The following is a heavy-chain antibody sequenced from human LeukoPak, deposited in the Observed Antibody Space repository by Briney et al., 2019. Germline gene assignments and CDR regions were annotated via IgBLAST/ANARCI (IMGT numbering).Heavy chain of an antibody. D-gene: IGHD4-17*01. V-gene: IGHV3-23*01. CDR2: ISGSGCST. CDR3: SKGDTTAFFFDY. J-gene: IGHJ4*02. CDR1: GFTFSSHA. Sequence: PGGSLRLSCAASGFTFSSHAMRWVGQPPGRGLEWVSAISGSGCSTYYPDSVKGRLTISRDNSNHTLDLQMNSQRAGDRDVYLFSKGDTTAFFFDYWGQGTLVTVSS.